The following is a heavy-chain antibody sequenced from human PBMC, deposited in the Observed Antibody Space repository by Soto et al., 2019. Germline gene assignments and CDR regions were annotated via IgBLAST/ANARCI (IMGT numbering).Heavy chain of an antibody. CDR1: GFTISNYA. Sequence: EVQLLDSGGHLVQPGGSLRLSCAASGFTISNYAMSWVRQAPGKGLEWVSTLGDRTYYTDSVRVRFTISRDTSDNTLYLQMNSLGVEDTAVYYCARSLGPSRHFFDHWGQGTLVTVSS. J-gene: IGHJ4*02. CDR3: ARSLGPSRHFFDH. V-gene: IGHV3-23*01. CDR2: LGDRT. D-gene: IGHD3-16*01.